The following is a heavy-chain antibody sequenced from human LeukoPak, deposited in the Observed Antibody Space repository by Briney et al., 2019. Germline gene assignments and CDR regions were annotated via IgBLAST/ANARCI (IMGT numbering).Heavy chain of an antibody. CDR3: ARERRIVVVPAAMYSSWFDP. Sequence: SETLSLTCTVSGGSISSYYWSWIRQPAGKGLEWIGRIYTSGSTNYNPSLKSRVTMSVDTSKNQFSLKLSSVTAADTAAYYCARERRIVVVPAAMYSSWFDPWGQGTLVTVSS. CDR1: GGSISSYY. V-gene: IGHV4-4*07. D-gene: IGHD2-2*01. J-gene: IGHJ5*02. CDR2: IYTSGST.